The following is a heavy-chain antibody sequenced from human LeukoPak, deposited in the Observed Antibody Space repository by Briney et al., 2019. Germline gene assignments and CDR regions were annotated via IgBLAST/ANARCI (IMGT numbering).Heavy chain of an antibody. Sequence: SETLSLTCTVSGGSISSTSYYWGWIRQPPGNGLECIGSIYYSGSTYYNPSLKSRVTISVDTSKNQFSLKLSSVTAADTAVYYCARGGGPYYFDYWGQGTLVTVSS. CDR3: ARGGGPYYFDY. J-gene: IGHJ4*02. CDR1: GGSISSTSYY. CDR2: IYYSGST. V-gene: IGHV4-39*07.